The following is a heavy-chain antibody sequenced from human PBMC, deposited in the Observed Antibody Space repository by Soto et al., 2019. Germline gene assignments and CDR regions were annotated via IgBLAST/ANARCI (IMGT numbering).Heavy chain of an antibody. V-gene: IGHV1-2*04. Sequence: ASVKVSCKASGYTFTGYYMHWVRQAPGQGLEWMGWINPNSGGTNYAQKFQGWVTMTRDTSISTAYMELSRLRSDDTAVYYCARATRFDQLLWGEWGQGTLVTVSS. CDR3: ARATRFDQLLWGE. CDR2: INPNSGGT. J-gene: IGHJ4*02. D-gene: IGHD2-2*01. CDR1: GYTFTGYY.